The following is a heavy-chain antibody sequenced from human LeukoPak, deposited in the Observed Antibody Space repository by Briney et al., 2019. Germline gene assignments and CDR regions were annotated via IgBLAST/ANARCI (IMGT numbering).Heavy chain of an antibody. CDR2: IYYSGST. CDR3: ARDENSSSWYPNDAFDI. V-gene: IGHV4-39*07. Sequence: SETLSLTCTVSGGSISSSSYYWGWIRQPPGKGLEWIGSIYYSGSTYYNPSLKSRVTISVDTSKNQFSLKLCSVTAADTAVYYCARDENSSSWYPNDAFDIWGQGTMVTVSS. J-gene: IGHJ3*02. CDR1: GGSISSSSYY. D-gene: IGHD6-13*01.